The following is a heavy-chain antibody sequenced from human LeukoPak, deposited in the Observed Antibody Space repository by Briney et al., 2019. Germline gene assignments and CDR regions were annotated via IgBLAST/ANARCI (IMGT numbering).Heavy chain of an antibody. CDR1: GFTFSNYA. CDR2: ISGSGGST. CDR3: AKGPQIGTYYDSSGYIP. J-gene: IGHJ3*01. D-gene: IGHD3-22*01. V-gene: IGHV3-23*01. Sequence: GGSLRLSCTASGFTFSNYAITWVRQAPGKGLEWASIISGSGGSTYYADSVKGRFTISRDNSKSTLYLQMSSLRAEDTAVYYCAKGPQIGTYYDSSGYIPWGQGTMVTVSS.